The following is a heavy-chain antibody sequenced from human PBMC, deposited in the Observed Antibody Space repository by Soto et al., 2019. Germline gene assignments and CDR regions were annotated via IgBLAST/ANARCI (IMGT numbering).Heavy chain of an antibody. D-gene: IGHD1-26*01. CDR1: GFTFSSYG. J-gene: IGHJ6*02. V-gene: IGHV3-30*18. CDR2: ISYDGSNK. Sequence: GGSLRLSCAASGFTFSSYGMHWVRQAPGKGLEWVAVISYDGSNKYYADTVKGRFTISRDNSKNTLYLQMNSLRAEDTAVYYCAKNDGSYYSYYYGMDFWGQGTTVTVSS. CDR3: AKNDGSYYSYYYGMDF.